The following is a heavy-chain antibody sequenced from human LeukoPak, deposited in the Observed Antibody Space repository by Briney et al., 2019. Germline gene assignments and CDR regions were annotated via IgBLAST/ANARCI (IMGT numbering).Heavy chain of an antibody. CDR1: GYTFTSYG. J-gene: IGHJ4*02. CDR3: ARGQSIVGATKGFDY. Sequence: ASVKVSCKASGYTFTSYGINWVRQATGQGLEWMGWMNPNSGNTGYAQKFQGRVTMTRNTSISTAYMELSSLRSEDTAVYYCARGQSIVGATKGFDYWGQGTLVTVSS. CDR2: MNPNSGNT. D-gene: IGHD1-26*01. V-gene: IGHV1-8*02.